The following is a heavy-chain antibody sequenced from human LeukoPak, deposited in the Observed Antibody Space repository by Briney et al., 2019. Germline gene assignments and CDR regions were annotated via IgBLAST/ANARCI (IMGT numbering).Heavy chain of an antibody. CDR1: GGSISSYY. J-gene: IGHJ6*02. V-gene: IGHV4-59*01. CDR2: IYYSGST. CDR3: ARGSWSGPRSFYYYYGMDV. D-gene: IGHD3-3*01. Sequence: SETLSLTCTVSGGSISSYYWSWIRQPPGKGLEWVGYIYYSGSTNYNPSLKSRVTISVDTSKNQFSLKLSSVTAADTAVYYCARGSWSGPRSFYYYYGMDVWGRGTTVTVSS.